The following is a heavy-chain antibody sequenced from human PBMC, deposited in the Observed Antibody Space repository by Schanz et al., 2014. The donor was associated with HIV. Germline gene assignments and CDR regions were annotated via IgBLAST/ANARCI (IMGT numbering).Heavy chain of an antibody. Sequence: QVQLVESGGGVVQPGRSLRLSCAASGFIFSSYAMHWVRQAPGKGLEWVSTVGYGGDNTYYADSVEGRFTISRDNSKTSVYLPMKSLSTEAAAVYPCESSQKRTSCCSPLDFWGQGTPVTV. CDR1: GFIFSSYA. V-gene: IGHV3-30-3*01. J-gene: IGHJ4*02. CDR3: ESSQKRTSCCSPLDF. D-gene: IGHD2-2*01. CDR2: VGYGGDNT.